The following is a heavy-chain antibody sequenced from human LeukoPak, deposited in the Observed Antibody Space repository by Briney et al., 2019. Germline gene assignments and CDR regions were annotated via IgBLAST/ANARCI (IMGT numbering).Heavy chain of an antibody. D-gene: IGHD3-22*01. V-gene: IGHV3-30*18. CDR3: AKGHYYDSSGYYQHFDH. J-gene: IGHJ4*02. CDR1: GFTFSSYG. Sequence: GGSLRLSCAASGFTFSSYGMHWVRQAPGKGLEWVAVISYDGSNKYFADSVKGRFTISRDNSKNTLYLQMNSLRAEDTAVYYCAKGHYYDSSGYYQHFDHWGQGTLVTVSS. CDR2: ISYDGSNK.